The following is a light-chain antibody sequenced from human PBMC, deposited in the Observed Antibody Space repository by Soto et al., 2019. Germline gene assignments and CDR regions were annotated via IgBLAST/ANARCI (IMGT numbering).Light chain of an antibody. Sequence: DIQMTQSPSTLSGSVGDRVTITCRASQTISSWLAWYQQKPGKAPKLLIYKASTLKSGVPSRFSGSGSVTEFTLTISSLQPDDFATYYGQHYNCYSASFAQGTKVELK. CDR2: KAS. V-gene: IGKV1-5*03. CDR3: QHYNCYSAS. CDR1: QTISSW. J-gene: IGKJ1*01.